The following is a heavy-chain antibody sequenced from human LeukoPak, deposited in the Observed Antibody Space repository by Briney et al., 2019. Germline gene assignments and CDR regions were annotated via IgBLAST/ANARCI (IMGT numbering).Heavy chain of an antibody. CDR1: GFTFSSYG. CDR2: ISGSGGST. CDR3: AKGSGSYLSPLYYFDY. V-gene: IGHV3-23*01. Sequence: GGSLRLSCAASGFTFSSYGMSWGRQAPGKGREWVSGISGSGGSTYYADSVKGRFTISRDNSRNTLYLQMNSLRAEDTAVYYCAKGSGSYLSPLYYFDYWGQGTLVTVSS. J-gene: IGHJ4*02. D-gene: IGHD1-26*01.